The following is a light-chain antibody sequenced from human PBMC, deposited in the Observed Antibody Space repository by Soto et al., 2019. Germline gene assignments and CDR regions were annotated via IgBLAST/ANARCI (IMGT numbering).Light chain of an antibody. CDR3: MQALQTPLYT. Sequence: DIVMTQSPLSLPVTPGEPDSISCRSSQSLLHSNGYNYLDWYLQKPGQSPQLLIYLGSNRASGVPDRFSGSGSGTDLTLKISRVAAEDVGLYYCMQALQTPLYTFGQGTKLEIK. J-gene: IGKJ2*01. CDR1: QSLLHSNGYNY. V-gene: IGKV2-28*01. CDR2: LGS.